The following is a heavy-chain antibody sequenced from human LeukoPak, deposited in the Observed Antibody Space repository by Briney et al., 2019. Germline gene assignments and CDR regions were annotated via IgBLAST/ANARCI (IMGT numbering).Heavy chain of an antibody. Sequence: PGGSLRLSCAASGFTFSIAWMSWVRQAPGRGLEWVSSISSSSSYIYNADSVKGRFTISRDNSKNTLYLQMNSLRAEDTAVYFCARLVGGSTMIDYWGRGTLVTVSS. CDR3: ARLVGGSTMIDY. CDR2: ISSSSSYI. J-gene: IGHJ4*02. CDR1: GFTFSIAW. D-gene: IGHD1-26*01. V-gene: IGHV3-21*04.